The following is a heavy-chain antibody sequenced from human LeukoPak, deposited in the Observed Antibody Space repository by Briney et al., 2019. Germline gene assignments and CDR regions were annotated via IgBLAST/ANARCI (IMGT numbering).Heavy chain of an antibody. CDR2: ISGSDGST. V-gene: IGHV3-23*01. CDR3: AKKVPWGSGSYYFDY. Sequence: GGSLRLSCAASGFTFSSSAMSWVRLAPGKGLEWVSGISGSDGSTYYADSVKGRFTISRDNSKNTLYLQMNSLRAEDTAVYYCAKKVPWGSGSYYFDYWGQGTLVTVSS. J-gene: IGHJ4*02. D-gene: IGHD3-10*01. CDR1: GFTFSSSA.